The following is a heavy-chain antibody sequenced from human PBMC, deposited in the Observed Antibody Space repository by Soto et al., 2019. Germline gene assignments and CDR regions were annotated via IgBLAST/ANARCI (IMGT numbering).Heavy chain of an antibody. V-gene: IGHV1-18*04. J-gene: IGHJ4*02. CDR2: ISAYNGNT. CDR3: ACAVWCRGSCDDFDY. CDR1: GYTFSSYG. D-gene: IGHD2-15*01. Sequence: ASVKVSSNPSGYTFSSYGISWLRQPPGQGLEWMGWISAYNGNTNDAQKRQCRVTMTTVTSTSTAYMELRSLRSDDTAVYYCACAVWCRGSCDDFDYWGQGTLVTVSS.